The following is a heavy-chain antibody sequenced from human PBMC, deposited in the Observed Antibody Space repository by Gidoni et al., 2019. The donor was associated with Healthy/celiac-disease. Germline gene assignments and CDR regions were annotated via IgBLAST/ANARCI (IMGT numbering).Heavy chain of an antibody. J-gene: IGHJ5*02. CDR1: GGTFCSYA. Sequence: VQLVKYGAAVTQPGSSVKVPCKASGGTFCSYAISWVRTAPGQGLEWMGGIIPIFGTANYAQKFHGRVTVTADESTSTAYMELSSLRSEDTAVDYCARGTAARGWFDPWGQGTLVTVSS. CDR3: ARGTAARGWFDP. V-gene: IGHV1-69*01. D-gene: IGHD6-6*01. CDR2: IIPIFGTA.